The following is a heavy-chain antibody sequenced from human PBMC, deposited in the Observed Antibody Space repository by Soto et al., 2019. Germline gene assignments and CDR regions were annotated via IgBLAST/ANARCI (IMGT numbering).Heavy chain of an antibody. Sequence: QVQLVQSGAEVKKPGASVKVSCKASGYTFTSYAMHWVRQAPGQRLEWMGWINAGNGNTKYSQKFQGRVTITRDTSASTAYMELSSLRSEDTAVYYCARDSGYGEPEYYFDYWGQGTLVTVSS. D-gene: IGHD4-17*01. J-gene: IGHJ4*02. CDR1: GYTFTSYA. CDR3: ARDSGYGEPEYYFDY. CDR2: INAGNGNT. V-gene: IGHV1-3*01.